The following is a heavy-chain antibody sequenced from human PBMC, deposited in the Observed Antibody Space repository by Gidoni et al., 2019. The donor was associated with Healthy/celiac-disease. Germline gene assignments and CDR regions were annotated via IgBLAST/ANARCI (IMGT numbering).Heavy chain of an antibody. CDR1: GFNFSDHY. CDR3: VRVCTRSDCYSYGAFDI. V-gene: IGHV3-72*01. CDR2: IRNKARSYTT. Sequence: EVQLVESGGGLVQPGGSLRLSCAASGFNFSDHYIDWVRQAPGKGLEWVGRIRNKARSYTTDYAASVKGRFTISRDDSKKSLYLQMNSLKTEDTAVYFCVRVCTRSDCYSYGAFDIWGQGTMVTVSS. D-gene: IGHD2-21*02. J-gene: IGHJ3*02.